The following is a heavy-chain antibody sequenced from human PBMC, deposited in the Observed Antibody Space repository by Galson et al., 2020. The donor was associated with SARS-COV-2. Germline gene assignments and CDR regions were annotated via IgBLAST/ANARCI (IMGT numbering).Heavy chain of an antibody. Sequence: SVKVSCKASGGTFSSYAISWVRQAPGQGLEWMGGIIPILGIANYAQKFQGRVTITADKSTSTAYMELSSLRSEDTAVYYCARGGLRLRFLEYYYYYMDVWGKGTTVTVSS. CDR2: IIPILGIA. CDR1: GGTFSSYA. D-gene: IGHD3-3*01. J-gene: IGHJ6*03. CDR3: ARGGLRLRFLEYYYYYMDV. V-gene: IGHV1-69*10.